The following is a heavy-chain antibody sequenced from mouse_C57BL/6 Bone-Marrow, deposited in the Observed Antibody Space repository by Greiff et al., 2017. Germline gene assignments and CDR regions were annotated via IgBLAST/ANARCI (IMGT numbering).Heavy chain of an antibody. J-gene: IGHJ1*03. CDR3: ARGGLYGSSDWYFDV. Sequence: VQLQQSGAELARPGASVKLSCKASGYTFTSYGISWVKQRTGQGLEWIGEIYPRSGNTYYNEKFKGKATLTADKSSSTAYMELRSLTSEDSAVYFCARGGLYGSSDWYFDVWGTGTTVTVSS. CDR1: GYTFTSYG. V-gene: IGHV1-81*01. CDR2: IYPRSGNT. D-gene: IGHD1-1*01.